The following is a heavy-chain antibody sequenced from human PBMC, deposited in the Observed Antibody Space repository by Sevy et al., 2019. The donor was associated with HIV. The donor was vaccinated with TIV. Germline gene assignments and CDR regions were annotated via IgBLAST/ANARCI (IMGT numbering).Heavy chain of an antibody. Sequence: GGSLRLSCSASRFTFSRYEMNWVRQAPGKGLEWIAFISSSGSNIYYADSVKGRFAISRDNARNSLFLQMNSLRVEDTAVYYCARTILGYYFDYWGQRALVTVSS. V-gene: IGHV3-48*03. CDR3: ARTILGYYFDY. CDR1: RFTFSRYE. CDR2: ISSSGSNI. J-gene: IGHJ4*02. D-gene: IGHD3-3*01.